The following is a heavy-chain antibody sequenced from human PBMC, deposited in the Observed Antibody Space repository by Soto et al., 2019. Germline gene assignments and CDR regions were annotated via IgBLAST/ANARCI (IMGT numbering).Heavy chain of an antibody. D-gene: IGHD1-26*01. V-gene: IGHV1-69*01. J-gene: IGHJ6*02. Sequence: QVQLVQSGAEVKKPGSSVKVSCKASGGTFSSYAISWVRQAPGQGLEWMGGIIPIFGTANYAQKFQGRVTITADESTSTAYMELSSLRSEDTAVYYCARNLSAVGATSDYYYYYGMDVWGQGTTVTVSS. CDR3: ARNLSAVGATSDYYYYYGMDV. CDR2: IIPIFGTA. CDR1: GGTFSSYA.